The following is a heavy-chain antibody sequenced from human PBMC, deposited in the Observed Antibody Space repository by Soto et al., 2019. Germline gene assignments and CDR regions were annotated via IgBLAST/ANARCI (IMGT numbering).Heavy chain of an antibody. CDR2: MSASGDMT. J-gene: IGHJ3*02. V-gene: IGHV3-23*01. D-gene: IGHD2-2*01. CDR1: GFTFNNFA. CDR3: AKHCLEYVVVPAGMCVFDI. Sequence: GGSLRLSCAASGFTFNNFAMSWVRQAPGKGLQWVSGMSASGDMTYDADSVKGRFTISRDNSKNTLYLQMNSLRAEDTAVYYCAKHCLEYVVVPAGMCVFDIWGQGTMVTVSS.